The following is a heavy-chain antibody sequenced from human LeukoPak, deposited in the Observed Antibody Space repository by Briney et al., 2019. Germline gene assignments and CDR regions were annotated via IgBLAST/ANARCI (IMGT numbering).Heavy chain of an antibody. CDR2: IYYSGST. Sequence: SETLSLTCTVSGGSVSSYYWSWIRQPPGKGLEWIGYIYYSGSTNYNPSLKSRVTISVDTSKNQFSLKLSSVTAADTAVYYCASSLGSYVDYWGQGTLVTVSS. CDR3: ASSLGSYVDY. V-gene: IGHV4-59*02. D-gene: IGHD3-16*01. CDR1: GGSVSSYY. J-gene: IGHJ4*02.